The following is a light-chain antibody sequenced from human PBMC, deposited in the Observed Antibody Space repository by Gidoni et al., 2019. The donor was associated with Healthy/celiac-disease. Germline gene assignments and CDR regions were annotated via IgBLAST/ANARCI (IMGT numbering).Light chain of an antibody. Sequence: EIVLTQSPGTLSLSPGERATLSCRASQSVSSSYLAWYQQQHGQAPRLLIYGASSRATGIPDRFSGSGSGTEFTLTISRLEPEDFAVYDCQQYGSSPRYTFGQGTKLEIK. CDR1: QSVSSSY. CDR3: QQYGSSPRYT. CDR2: GAS. J-gene: IGKJ2*01. V-gene: IGKV3-20*01.